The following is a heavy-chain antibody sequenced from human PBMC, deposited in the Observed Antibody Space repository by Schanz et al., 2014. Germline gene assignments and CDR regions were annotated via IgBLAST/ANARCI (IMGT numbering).Heavy chain of an antibody. CDR1: GYTFTSYD. Sequence: QVQLVQSGAEVKKPGASVKVSCTASGYTFTSYDINWVRQAPGQGLEWLGWMNPNSGNPGFAQKFRGRVTMTIDPYTSTAYMELRSLRSDDTAVFYCARDQSPYTDSADVRYFDYWGQGSLVTVSS. J-gene: IGHJ4*02. D-gene: IGHD2-2*02. V-gene: IGHV1-8*01. CDR2: MNPNSGNP. CDR3: ARDQSPYTDSADVRYFDY.